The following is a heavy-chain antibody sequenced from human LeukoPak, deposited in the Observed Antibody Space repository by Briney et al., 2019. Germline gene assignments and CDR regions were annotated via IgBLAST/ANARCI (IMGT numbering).Heavy chain of an antibody. D-gene: IGHD6-19*01. CDR1: GYSFTSYW. CDR2: IYPGDSDT. CDR3: ARHDSSGWYRSWFGP. J-gene: IGHJ5*02. V-gene: IGHV5-51*01. Sequence: GESLKISCKGSGYSFTSYWIGWVRQLPGKGLEWMVIIYPGDSDTRYSPSFQGQVTISADKSISTAYLQWSSLKASDTAMYYCARHDSSGWYRSWFGPWGQGTLVTVSS.